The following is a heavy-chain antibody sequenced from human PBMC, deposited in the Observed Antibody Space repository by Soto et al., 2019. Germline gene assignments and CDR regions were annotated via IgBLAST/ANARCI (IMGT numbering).Heavy chain of an antibody. V-gene: IGHV4-31*03. CDR2: IYYSGST. D-gene: IGHD2-21*02. CDR3: ARARHCGGDCSAFDI. J-gene: IGHJ3*02. CDR1: GGSISSGGYY. Sequence: SETLSLTCTVSGGSISSGGYYWSWIRQHPGKGLEWIGYIYYSGSTYYNPSLKSRVTISVDTSKNQFSLKLSSVTAADTAVYYCARARHCGGDCSAFDIWGQGTMVTVSS.